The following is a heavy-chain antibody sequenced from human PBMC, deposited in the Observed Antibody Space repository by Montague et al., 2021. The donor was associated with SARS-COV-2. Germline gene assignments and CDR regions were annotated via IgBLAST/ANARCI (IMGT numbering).Heavy chain of an antibody. J-gene: IGHJ4*02. CDR3: ARHGKTSIATIVVVIGYFDY. V-gene: IGHV4-39*01. Sequence: SETLSLTCTVSGGSISSSSYYWGWIRQPPGKGLEWIGRIDYSGSTYYNPSLKSRVTISVDTSKNQFSLKLSSVTAADTAVYYCARHGKTSIATIVVVIGYFDYWGQGTLVTVSS. CDR2: IDYSGST. CDR1: GGSISSSSYY. D-gene: IGHD3-22*01.